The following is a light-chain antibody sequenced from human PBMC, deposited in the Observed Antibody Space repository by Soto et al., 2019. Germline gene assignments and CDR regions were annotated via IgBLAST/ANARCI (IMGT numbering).Light chain of an antibody. V-gene: IGKV2-28*01. CDR1: QSLLHSNGYNY. CDR3: IQALQTPRT. Sequence: DIVMTQSPFSLPVTPGEPASISCRSSQSLLHSNGYNYLDWYLQKPAPSPQLLIYLGSNRAAGVPDRFSGSGSGTDFTPKISRVEAEDVGVYYCIQALQTPRTFGQGTKVEIK. J-gene: IGKJ1*01. CDR2: LGS.